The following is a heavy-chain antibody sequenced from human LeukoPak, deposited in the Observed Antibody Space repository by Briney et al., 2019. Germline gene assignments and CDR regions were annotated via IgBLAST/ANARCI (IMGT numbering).Heavy chain of an antibody. CDR3: ARARGGLRFFDWSRGDVFDI. J-gene: IGHJ3*02. D-gene: IGHD3-9*01. CDR2: IIPIFGTA. CDR1: GGTFSSYA. Sequence: SVKVSCKASGGTFSSYAISWVRQAPGQGLEWVGGIIPIFGTANYAQKFQGRVTMTRDTSTSTVYMELSSLRSEDTAVYYCARARGGLRFFDWSRGDVFDIWAQGKMVPVSS. V-gene: IGHV1-69*05.